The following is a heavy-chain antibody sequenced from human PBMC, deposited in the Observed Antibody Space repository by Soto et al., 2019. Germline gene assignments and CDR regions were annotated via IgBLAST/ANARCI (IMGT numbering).Heavy chain of an antibody. V-gene: IGHV4-31*03. J-gene: IGHJ6*02. CDR1: GGSISNGGYY. CDR2: IYYSGST. Sequence: PSETLSLTCTVSGGSISNGGYYWTWIRQHPGKGLEWIGYIYYSGSTYYNPSLKSRVTISVDTSKNQFSLKLTSVTAADTAVYYCARDVTDFWSGHEGMDVWRQGTTVTVSS. CDR3: ARDVTDFWSGHEGMDV. D-gene: IGHD3-3*01.